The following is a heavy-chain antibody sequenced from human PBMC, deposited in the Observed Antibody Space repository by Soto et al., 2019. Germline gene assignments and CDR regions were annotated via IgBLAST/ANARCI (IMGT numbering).Heavy chain of an antibody. J-gene: IGHJ4*02. CDR2: ISYDGSNK. V-gene: IGHV3-30-3*01. CDR3: ARSFCSGGSCTTGRDFDY. Sequence: GGSLRLSCAASGFTFSGYAMTWVRQAPGKGLEWVAVISYDGSNKYYAGSVKCRFTISRDNSKNTLYLQMNSLRAEDTAVYYCARSFCSGGSCTTGRDFDYWGQGTLVTVSS. D-gene: IGHD2-15*01. CDR1: GFTFSGYA.